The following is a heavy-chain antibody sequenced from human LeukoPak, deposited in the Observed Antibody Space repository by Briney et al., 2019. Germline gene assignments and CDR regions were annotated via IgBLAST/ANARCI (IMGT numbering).Heavy chain of an antibody. J-gene: IGHJ4*02. CDR3: ARGGTTCSSTSCYTGYLFDY. Sequence: ASVKVSCKVSGYTLTELSMHWVRQAPGRGLEWMGGFDPEDGETIYAQKFQGKVTMTEDTSTDTAYMELSSLRSEDTAVYYCARGGTTCSSTSCYTGYLFDYWGQGTLVTVSS. D-gene: IGHD2-2*02. V-gene: IGHV1-24*01. CDR2: FDPEDGET. CDR1: GYTLTELS.